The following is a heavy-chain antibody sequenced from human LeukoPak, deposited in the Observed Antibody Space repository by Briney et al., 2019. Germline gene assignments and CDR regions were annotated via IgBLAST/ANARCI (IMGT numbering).Heavy chain of an antibody. CDR1: GFTFNTYA. J-gene: IGHJ1*01. CDR2: IRYDGSEE. V-gene: IGHV3-30*02. D-gene: IGHD2-2*02. CDR3: AKGSYTNAWYPAGYLQH. Sequence: GRSLRLSCAASGFTFNTYAMYWVRQAPGKGLDWVAFIRYDGSEEYYADSVKGRFSISRDNSNNTLYLEINSLRDEDTGVYYCAKGSYTNAWYPAGYLQHWGQGTLVTVSS.